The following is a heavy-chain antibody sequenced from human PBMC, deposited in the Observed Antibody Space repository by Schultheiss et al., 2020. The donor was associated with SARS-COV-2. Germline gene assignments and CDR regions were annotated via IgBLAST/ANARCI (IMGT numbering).Heavy chain of an antibody. CDR1: GGSISSGDYY. J-gene: IGHJ5*02. CDR2: IYTSGST. D-gene: IGHD5/OR15-5a*01. Sequence: SETLSLTCTVSGGSISSGDYYWSWIRQPPGKGLEWIGRIYTSGSTNYNPSLKSRVTMSVDTSKNQFSLRLSSVTAADTAVYYCARAPPGSRVGFDPWGQGTLVTVSS. V-gene: IGHV4-61*02. CDR3: ARAPPGSRVGFDP.